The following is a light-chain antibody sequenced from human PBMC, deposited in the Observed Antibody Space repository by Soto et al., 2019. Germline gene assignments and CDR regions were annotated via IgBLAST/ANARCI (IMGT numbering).Light chain of an antibody. Sequence: DIQMTQSPSSLSASVGDRVTITCRASQSISSYLNWYQQKPGKAPKLLIYAASSLQSGVPSRFSGSGSGTDFTLTISSLQPEDFATYYCHQSYSTPLLTFGGGTNVDIK. J-gene: IGKJ4*01. CDR2: AAS. CDR1: QSISSY. CDR3: HQSYSTPLLT. V-gene: IGKV1-39*01.